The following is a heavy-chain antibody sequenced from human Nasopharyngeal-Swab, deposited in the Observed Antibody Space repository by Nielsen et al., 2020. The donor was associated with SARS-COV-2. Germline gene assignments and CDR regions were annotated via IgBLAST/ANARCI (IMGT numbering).Heavy chain of an antibody. CDR3: ARDLRTDAFDI. V-gene: IGHV7-4-1*02. CDR2: INTNTGNP. Sequence: ASVTVSCKASRYTFPTYAMNWVRQAPGQGLEWMGWINTNTGNPTYAQGFTGRFVFSLDTSVSTAYLQISSLKAEDTAVYYCARDLRTDAFDIWGEGTMVTVSS. J-gene: IGHJ3*02. CDR1: RYTFPTYA. D-gene: IGHD4-17*01.